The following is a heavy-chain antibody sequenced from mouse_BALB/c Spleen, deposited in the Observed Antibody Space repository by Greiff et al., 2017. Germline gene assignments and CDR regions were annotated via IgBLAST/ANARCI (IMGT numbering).Heavy chain of an antibody. CDR2: ISSGGSYT. Sequence: EVQLQQSGGGLVKPGGSLKLSCAASGFTFSSYAMSWVRQSPEKRLEWVAEISSGGSYTYYPDTVTGRFTISRDNAKNTLYLEMSSLRSEDTAMYYCARDRYEYYAMDYWGQGTSVTVSS. CDR1: GFTFSSYA. CDR3: ARDRYEYYAMDY. V-gene: IGHV5-9-4*01. J-gene: IGHJ4*01. D-gene: IGHD2-3*01.